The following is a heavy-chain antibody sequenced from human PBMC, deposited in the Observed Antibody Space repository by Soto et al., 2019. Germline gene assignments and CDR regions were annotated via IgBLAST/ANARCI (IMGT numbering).Heavy chain of an antibody. CDR2: ISHSGST. V-gene: IGHV4-34*01. CDR3: ARLNLFDP. J-gene: IGHJ5*02. CDR1: GGSFSGYY. Sequence: SETLSLTCAVYGGSFSGYYWSWIRQPPGKGLEWIGEISHSGSTNYNPSLKSRVTISVDTSKNQFSLKLSSVTAADTAVYYCARLNLFDPWGQGILVTVSS.